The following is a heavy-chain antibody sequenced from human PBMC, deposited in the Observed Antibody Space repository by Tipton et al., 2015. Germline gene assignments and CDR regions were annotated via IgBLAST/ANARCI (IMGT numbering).Heavy chain of an antibody. CDR3: ARWGPYYYYGMDV. CDR2: ITVKGNT. J-gene: IGHJ6*02. D-gene: IGHD7-27*01. Sequence: QLVQSGAEVKKPGASVKVSCKASGYTFSSFGFSWVRQAPGQGLEWMGWITVKGNTEYAQNLQGRVTMTSDTSTSTTYMELRNLRSGDTALYYCARWGPYYYYGMDVWGQGTTVTVSS. CDR1: GYTFSSFG. V-gene: IGHV1-18*01.